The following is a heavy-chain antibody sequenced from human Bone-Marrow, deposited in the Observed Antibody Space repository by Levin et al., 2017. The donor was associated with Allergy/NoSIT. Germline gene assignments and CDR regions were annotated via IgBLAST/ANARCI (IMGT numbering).Heavy chain of an antibody. CDR1: GGTFSSYA. CDR2: IIPILGIA. D-gene: IGHD3-10*01. V-gene: IGHV1-69*04. Sequence: SVKVSCKASGGTFSSYAISWVRQAPGQGLEWMGRIIPILGIANYAQKFQGRVTITADKSTSTAYMELSSLRSEDTAVYYCARGRGTMVRGVRENDAFDSWGQGTMVTVSS. CDR3: ARGRGTMVRGVRENDAFDS. J-gene: IGHJ3*02.